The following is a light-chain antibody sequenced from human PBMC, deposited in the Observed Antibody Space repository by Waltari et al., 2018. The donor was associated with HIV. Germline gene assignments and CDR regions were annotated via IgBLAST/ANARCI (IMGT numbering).Light chain of an antibody. CDR3: LQYGRSPPIT. J-gene: IGKJ5*01. V-gene: IGKV3-20*01. Sequence: EIALAPSPGTLSLSPGDRATLSCRTSQSVDSSYIAWQQQKAGQAPRLLIYGTSTRATDSPDRFSGSGSGTDFTLTISRLEREDFAVYYCLQYGRSPPITFGQGTRLEIK. CDR1: QSVDSSY. CDR2: GTS.